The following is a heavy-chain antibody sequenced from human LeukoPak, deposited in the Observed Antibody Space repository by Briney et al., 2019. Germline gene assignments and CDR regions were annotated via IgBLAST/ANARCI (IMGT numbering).Heavy chain of an antibody. Sequence: PGGALRLSCAASGFTFTSYSMNWVCQAPGKGLEWVLSICIRSSYIYYADSLKGRFTISRDNAKNSLYLQMNSLRAEDTAVYYCARGSSTHGEYYFAYWGQGTLVTVSS. V-gene: IGHV3-21*01. J-gene: IGHJ4*02. CDR3: ARGSSTHGEYYFAY. CDR1: GFTFTSYS. CDR2: ICIRSSYI. D-gene: IGHD2-2*01.